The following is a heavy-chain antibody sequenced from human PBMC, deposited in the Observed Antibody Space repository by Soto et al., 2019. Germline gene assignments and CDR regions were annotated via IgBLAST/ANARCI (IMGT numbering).Heavy chain of an antibody. CDR1: GGAISTSGYY. D-gene: IGHD3-10*01. Sequence: QLQLQESGPGLVKPSETLSLTCTVSGGAISTSGYYWGWIRQPPGKGLEWIGSISYSGTTYYSPSLKSRITISVDTSKNQLSLKLSSVTAADTAVFYCVRRVRYGSGSYSGDWGQGTLVTVSS. CDR3: VRRVRYGSGSYSGD. CDR2: ISYSGTT. J-gene: IGHJ4*02. V-gene: IGHV4-39*01.